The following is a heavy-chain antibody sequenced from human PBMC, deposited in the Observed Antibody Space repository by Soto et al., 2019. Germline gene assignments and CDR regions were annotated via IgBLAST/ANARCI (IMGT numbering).Heavy chain of an antibody. V-gene: IGHV3-21*01. CDR1: GFTFSSYS. CDR2: ISSSSSYI. J-gene: IGHJ3*02. Sequence: GVSLRLSCAASGFTFSSYSMNWVRQAPGKGLEWVSSISSSSSYIYYADSVKGRFTISRDNAKNSMYLQMNSMRAEDTAVYYCARDPGIAAAAFDIWGQGTMVTVSS. CDR3: ARDPGIAAAAFDI. D-gene: IGHD6-13*01.